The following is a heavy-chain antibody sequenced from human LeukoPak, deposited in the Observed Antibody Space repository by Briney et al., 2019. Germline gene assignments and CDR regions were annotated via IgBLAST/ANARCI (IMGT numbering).Heavy chain of an antibody. CDR2: IYYSGST. D-gene: IGHD3-22*01. J-gene: IGHJ4*02. Sequence: SETLSLTCTVSGGSISSSSYYWGWIRQPPGKGLEWIGSIYYSGSTYYNPSLKSRVTISVDTSKNQFSLKLSSVTAADTAVYYCARDFHYYYDSSGYYYFDYWGQGTLVTVSS. CDR1: GGSISSSSYY. V-gene: IGHV4-39*07. CDR3: ARDFHYYYDSSGYYYFDY.